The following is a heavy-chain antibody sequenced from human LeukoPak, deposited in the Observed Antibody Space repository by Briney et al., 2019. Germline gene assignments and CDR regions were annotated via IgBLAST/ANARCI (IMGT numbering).Heavy chain of an antibody. CDR2: ISGSGGST. Sequence: PGGSLRLSCAASGFTFSSYALSWVRQAPGKGLEWVSAISGSGGSTYYTDSVKGRFTISRDNSKNTLYLQMNSLRAEDTAVYYCAKTPITWYYFDYWGQGTLVTVSS. D-gene: IGHD3-16*01. J-gene: IGHJ4*02. CDR3: AKTPITWYYFDY. V-gene: IGHV3-23*01. CDR1: GFTFSSYA.